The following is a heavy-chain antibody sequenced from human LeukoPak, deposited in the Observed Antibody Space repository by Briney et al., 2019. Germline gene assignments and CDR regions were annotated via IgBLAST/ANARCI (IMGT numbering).Heavy chain of an antibody. CDR1: GGSISSGDYY. CDR3: AVWGSYRYFDY. CDR2: IYYSGST. V-gene: IGHV4-30-4*01. Sequence: SETLSLTCTVSGGSISSGDYYWSWIRQPPGKGLEWIGYIYYSGSTYYNPSLKSRVTISVDTSKNQFSLKLSSVTAADTAVYYCAVWGSYRYFDYWGQGTLVTVSS. J-gene: IGHJ4*02. D-gene: IGHD3-16*02.